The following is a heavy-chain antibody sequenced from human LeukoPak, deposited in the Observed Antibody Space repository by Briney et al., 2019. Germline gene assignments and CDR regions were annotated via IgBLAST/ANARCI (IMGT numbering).Heavy chain of an antibody. CDR3: ARLLRQWELRYFDY. V-gene: IGHV4-39*01. CDR2: IYYSGST. J-gene: IGHJ4*02. D-gene: IGHD1-26*01. Sequence: SETLSLTCTVSGGSISSSSYYWGWIRQPPGKGLEWIGSIYYSGSTYYNPSLKSRVTIPVDTSKNQFSLKLSSVTAADTAVYYCARLLRQWELRYFDYWGQGTLVTVSS. CDR1: GGSISSSSYY.